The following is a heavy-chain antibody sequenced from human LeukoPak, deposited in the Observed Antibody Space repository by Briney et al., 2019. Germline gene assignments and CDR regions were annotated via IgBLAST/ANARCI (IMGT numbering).Heavy chain of an antibody. CDR3: ARDRWAHSGSYYGSADY. J-gene: IGHJ4*02. V-gene: IGHV1-46*01. Sequence: ASVKVSCKASGYTFTGYYMHWVRPAPGQGLEWMGIINPSGGSTSYAQKFQGRVTMTRDTSTSTVYMELSSLRSEDTAVYYCARDRWAHSGSYYGSADYWGQGTLVTVSS. CDR1: GYTFTGYY. D-gene: IGHD1-26*01. CDR2: INPSGGST.